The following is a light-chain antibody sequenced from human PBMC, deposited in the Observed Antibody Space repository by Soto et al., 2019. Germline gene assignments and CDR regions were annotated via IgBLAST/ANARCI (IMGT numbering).Light chain of an antibody. V-gene: IGLV2-23*02. CDR3: CSYSASSVVI. CDR2: EVT. J-gene: IGLJ2*01. CDR1: SSDVGSYDL. Sequence: QSALTQPASVSGSPGQAITISCTGSSSDVGSYDLVSWYQQHPGNVPKLMIYEVTKRPSGVSNRFSASKSGNTASLTISGLQAEDEANYYCCSYSASSVVIFGGGTKVTVL.